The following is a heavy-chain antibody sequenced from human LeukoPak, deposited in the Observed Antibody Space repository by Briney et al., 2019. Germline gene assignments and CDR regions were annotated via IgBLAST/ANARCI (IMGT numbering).Heavy chain of an antibody. Sequence: SETLCLTYAVSGYSISSGYYWGWIRQPPGKGLEWIGSIYHSGSTYYNPSLKSRVTISVDTSKNQFSLKLSSVTAADTAVYYCARLDWNYPDYWGQGTLVTVSS. CDR3: ARLDWNYPDY. J-gene: IGHJ4*02. V-gene: IGHV4-38-2*01. CDR2: IYHSGST. CDR1: GYSISSGYY. D-gene: IGHD1-7*01.